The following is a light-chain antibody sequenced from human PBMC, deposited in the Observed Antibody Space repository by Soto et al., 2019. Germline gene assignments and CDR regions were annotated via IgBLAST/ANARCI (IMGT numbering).Light chain of an antibody. CDR3: QHYNSYPWT. CDR1: QAISSY. Sequence: DIQLTQAPSFLSASAGDRVSITCRASQAISSYLAWYQQKPGRAPKLLIYAASTLPSGVPSRFSGSGSGTEFTLTISSLQPDDFATYCCQHYNSYPWTFGQGTKVDIK. V-gene: IGKV1-9*01. CDR2: AAS. J-gene: IGKJ1*01.